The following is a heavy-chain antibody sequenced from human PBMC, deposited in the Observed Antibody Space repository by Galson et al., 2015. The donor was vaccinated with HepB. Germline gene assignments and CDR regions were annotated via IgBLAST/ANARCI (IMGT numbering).Heavy chain of an antibody. CDR2: ISSSSSNI. Sequence: SLRLSCAASGFTFSRCSMNWVRQAPGKGLEWVSYISSSSSNIYYADSVKGRFTISRDNAKNSLYLQLNSLRAEDTAVYYCARALPFDPWGQGTLVTVSS. CDR3: ARALPFDP. CDR1: GFTFSRCS. J-gene: IGHJ5*02. V-gene: IGHV3-48*01.